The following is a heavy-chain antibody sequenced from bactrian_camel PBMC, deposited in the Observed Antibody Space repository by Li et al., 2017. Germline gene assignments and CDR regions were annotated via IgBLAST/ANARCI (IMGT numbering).Heavy chain of an antibody. V-gene: IGHV3S40*01. CDR1: GYISSRHC. CDR3: AAVPSYGGNRCDTVLSEFNY. CDR2: INWSGAEA. J-gene: IGHJ4*01. D-gene: IGHD2*01. Sequence: VQLVESGGGSVQAGGSLRLSCTHSGYISSRHCMGWFRQAPGKGLEWVSGINWSGAEASYADSVEGRFTISRDNAKKTVYLQMNSLKPEDTATYYCAAVPSYGGNRCDTVLSEFNYLGQGTQVTVS.